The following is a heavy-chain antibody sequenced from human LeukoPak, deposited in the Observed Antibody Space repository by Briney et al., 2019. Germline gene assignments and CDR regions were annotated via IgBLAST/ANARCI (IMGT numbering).Heavy chain of an antibody. CDR2: INPNSGGT. D-gene: IGHD1-26*01. V-gene: IGHV1-2*02. J-gene: IGHJ4*02. Sequence: ASVKVSCKASGYTFTGYYMHWVRQAPGQGLEWMGWINPNSGGTNYAQKFQGRVTMTRDTSISTAYMELSRLRSDDTAVYYCARAEGVGATTRSFDYWGQGTLVTVSS. CDR3: ARAEGVGATTRSFDY. CDR1: GYTFTGYY.